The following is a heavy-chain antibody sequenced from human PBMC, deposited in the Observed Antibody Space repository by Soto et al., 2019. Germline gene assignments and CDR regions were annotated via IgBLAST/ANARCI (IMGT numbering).Heavy chain of an antibody. CDR2: IYHTGNT. CDR3: AGAARLSPLDF. CDR1: SGSIGSGIW. V-gene: IGHV4-4*02. J-gene: IGHJ4*02. Sequence: VQLQESGPGLVEPSGTLSLTCTASSGSIGSGIWWNWVRQPPGKGLEWIGEIYHTGNTNYNPSLKRALTTSVDASKNQFSLSLSSVTAADTAVYYCAGAARLSPLDFWGRGTLVTVSS. D-gene: IGHD6-25*01.